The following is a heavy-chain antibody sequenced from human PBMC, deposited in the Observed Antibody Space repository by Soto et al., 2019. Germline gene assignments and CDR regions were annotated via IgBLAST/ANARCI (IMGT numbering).Heavy chain of an antibody. Sequence: EASVKVSCKASGYTFTSYGISWVRQAPGQGLEWMGWISAYNGNTNYAQKLQGRVTMTTDTSTSTAYMELRSLRSDDTAVYYCAIQYQQVRPPYFVYCGQGTLVTVS. CDR2: ISAYNGNT. V-gene: IGHV1-18*01. CDR3: AIQYQQVRPPYFVY. J-gene: IGHJ4*02. CDR1: GYTFTSYG. D-gene: IGHD2-2*01.